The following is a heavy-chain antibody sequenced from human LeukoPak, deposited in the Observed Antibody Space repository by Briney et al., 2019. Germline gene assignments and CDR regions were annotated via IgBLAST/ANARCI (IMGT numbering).Heavy chain of an antibody. Sequence: GGSLRLSCAASGFTFDDYAMHWVRQAPGKGLEWVSGISWNSGSIVYADSVKGRFTISRDNDKKSLYLQMNSLRAEDTALYYCAKDSWDVGFFDYWGQGTLVTVSS. CDR3: AKDSWDVGFFDY. V-gene: IGHV3-9*01. J-gene: IGHJ4*02. CDR1: GFTFDDYA. CDR2: ISWNSGSI. D-gene: IGHD1-26*01.